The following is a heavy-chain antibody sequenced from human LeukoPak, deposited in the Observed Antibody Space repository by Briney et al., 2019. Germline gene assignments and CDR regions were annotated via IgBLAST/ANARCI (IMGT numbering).Heavy chain of an antibody. Sequence: ASVKVSCKASGYTFTSYDINWVRQATGQGLEWMGWMNPNSGNTGYAQKFQGRVTITRNTSISTAYMELSSLRSEDTAVYYCARGHKYYDYVWGSYPEVWGQGTLVTVSS. CDR3: ARGHKYYDYVWGSYPEV. CDR1: GYTFTSYD. CDR2: MNPNSGNT. D-gene: IGHD3-16*01. V-gene: IGHV1-8*03. J-gene: IGHJ4*02.